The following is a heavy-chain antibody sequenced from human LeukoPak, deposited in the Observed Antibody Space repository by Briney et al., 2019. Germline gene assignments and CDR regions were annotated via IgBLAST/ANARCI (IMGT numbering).Heavy chain of an antibody. Sequence: GGSLRLSCAASGFTFSSYAMSWVRQAPGKGLEWVSAISGSGGSTYYADSVKGRFTIPRDSSKNTLYLQMNSLRAEDTAVYYCANNYYGSGSLPSNFDYWGQGTLVTVSS. CDR3: ANNYYGSGSLPSNFDY. CDR1: GFTFSSYA. CDR2: ISGSGGST. V-gene: IGHV3-23*01. J-gene: IGHJ4*02. D-gene: IGHD3-10*01.